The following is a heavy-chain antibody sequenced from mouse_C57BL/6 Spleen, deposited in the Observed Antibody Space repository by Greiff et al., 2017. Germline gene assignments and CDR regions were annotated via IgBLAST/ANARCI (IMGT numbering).Heavy chain of an antibody. CDR3: AKLTGTLRYFDV. CDR1: GYTFTSYW. D-gene: IGHD4-1*01. CDR2: IHPNSGST. V-gene: IGHV1-64*01. Sequence: VQGVESGAELVKPGASVKLSCKASGYTFTSYWMHWVKQRPGQGLEWIGMIHPNSGSTNYNEKFKSKATLTVDKSSSTAYMQLSSLTSEDSAVYYCAKLTGTLRYFDVWGTGTTVTVSS. J-gene: IGHJ1*03.